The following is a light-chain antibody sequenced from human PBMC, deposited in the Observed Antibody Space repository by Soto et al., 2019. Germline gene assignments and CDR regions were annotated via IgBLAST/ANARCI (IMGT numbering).Light chain of an antibody. J-gene: IGKJ4*01. CDR3: QPYNNWTLT. V-gene: IGKV3-15*01. Sequence: EIVMTQPPATLSVSPGERGTLSWRASQSVSSNLAWYQQKPFQPPRLLIYDKSTRATGVTNSFSGSRSGEELNLNINSLPSEDFAVYYCQPYNNWTLTVGEGTKVDIK. CDR2: DKS. CDR1: QSVSSN.